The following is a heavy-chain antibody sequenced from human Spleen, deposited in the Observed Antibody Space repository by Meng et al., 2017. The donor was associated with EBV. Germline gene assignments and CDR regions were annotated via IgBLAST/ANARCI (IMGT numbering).Heavy chain of an antibody. V-gene: IGHV4-30-2*01. Sequence: HPRQSDSDMVNPSQALSLPCTISGGSTGSGGNLWSWIRQPPGKGLEWIGYIYHSGSTYYNPSLKSRVTMSVDRSKNQFSLRLTSVTAADTAVYYCAGNYGGNLGWIDPWGQGTLVTVSS. J-gene: IGHJ5*02. CDR1: GGSTGSGGNL. CDR3: AGNYGGNLGWIDP. D-gene: IGHD3-10*01. CDR2: IYHSGST.